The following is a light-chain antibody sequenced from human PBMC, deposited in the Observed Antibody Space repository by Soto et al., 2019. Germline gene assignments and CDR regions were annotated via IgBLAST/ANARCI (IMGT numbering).Light chain of an antibody. CDR3: QQSYSALSLT. J-gene: IGKJ4*01. CDR1: QSISSY. CDR2: GAS. Sequence: DIQMTQSPSSLSASIGDTVTITCRASQSISSYLNWYQQTPGKAPKLLIYGASRLQSGVPSRFSGSGSGTDFTLTISSLQPEDFATYYCQQSYSALSLTFGGGTKVEIK. V-gene: IGKV1-39*01.